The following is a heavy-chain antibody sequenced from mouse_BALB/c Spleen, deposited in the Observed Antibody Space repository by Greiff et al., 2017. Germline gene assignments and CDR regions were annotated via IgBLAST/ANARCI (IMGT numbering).Heavy chain of an antibody. D-gene: IGHD2-3*01. CDR3: ARGGYYDYYAMDY. Sequence: VMLVESGPGLVAPSQSLSITCTVSGFSLTSYGVHWVRQPPGKGLEWLGVIWAGGSTNYNSALMSRLSISKDNSKSQVFLKMNSLQTDDTAMYYCARGGYYDYYAMDYWGQGTSVTVSS. J-gene: IGHJ4*01. CDR2: IWAGGST. CDR1: GFSLTSYG. V-gene: IGHV2-9*02.